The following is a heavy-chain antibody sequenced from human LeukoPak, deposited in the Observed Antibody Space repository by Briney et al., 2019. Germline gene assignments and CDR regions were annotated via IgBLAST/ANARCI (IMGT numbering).Heavy chain of an antibody. CDR2: ISSSSSYI. V-gene: IGHV3-21*04. CDR1: GITFNSYT. Sequence: PGGSLRLSCAASGITFNSYTMNWVRQAPGKGLEWVSSISSSSSYIYYAASVKGRFTISRDDAKNSLYLQMNSLRAEDTALYYCAKERIVGGYRYGPFDHWGQGTLVTVSS. CDR3: AKERIVGGYRYGPFDH. D-gene: IGHD5-18*01. J-gene: IGHJ4*02.